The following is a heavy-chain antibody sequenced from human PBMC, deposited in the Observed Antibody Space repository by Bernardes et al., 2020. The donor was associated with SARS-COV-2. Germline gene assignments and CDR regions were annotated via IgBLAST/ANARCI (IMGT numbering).Heavy chain of an antibody. CDR3: ARDVFLGSSWDQSYYGMDV. Sequence: SENLSLTCTVSGGPIGSHYWSWIRQSPGKGLEWIGNVYFTGNTNHNPSLRSRAIIGIDTSKSQFSLRLNSVTAADAAVYYCARDVFLGSSWDQSYYGMDVWGQGTTVTVSS. V-gene: IGHV4-59*11. CDR2: VYFTGNT. CDR1: GGPIGSHY. D-gene: IGHD6-13*01. J-gene: IGHJ6*02.